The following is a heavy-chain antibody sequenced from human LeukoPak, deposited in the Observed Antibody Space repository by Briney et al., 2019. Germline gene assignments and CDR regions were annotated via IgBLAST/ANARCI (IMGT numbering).Heavy chain of an antibody. J-gene: IGHJ4*02. CDR1: GFTFSSYS. V-gene: IGHV3-30*02. D-gene: IGHD6-13*01. CDR2: TRYDGSDK. Sequence: PGGSLRLSCAASGFTFSSYSMNWVRQAPGKGLQWVAFTRYDGSDKFYADSVKGRFTISRDNSKNTLYLQMNSLRAEDTALYYCAKDQSSWYNFDYWGQGTLVTVSS. CDR3: AKDQSSWYNFDY.